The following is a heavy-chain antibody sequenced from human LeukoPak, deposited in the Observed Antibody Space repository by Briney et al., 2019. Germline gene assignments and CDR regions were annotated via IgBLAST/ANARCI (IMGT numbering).Heavy chain of an antibody. CDR2: INPSGVSP. CDR3: ARGSSGYHDY. V-gene: IGHV1-46*01. J-gene: IGHJ4*02. CDR1: VYTFTSYY. D-gene: IGHD3-22*01. Sequence: ASVKVSCKASVYTFTSYYLHWVRQAPGQGPEWMGIINPSGVSPTYAQQFQGRVTMTRDTSTSTVYMELSSLRSEDTAVYFCARGSSGYHDYWGQGTLVTVSS.